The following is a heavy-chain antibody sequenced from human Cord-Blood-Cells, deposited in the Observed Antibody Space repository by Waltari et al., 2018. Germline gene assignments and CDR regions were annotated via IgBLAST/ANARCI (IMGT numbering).Heavy chain of an antibody. D-gene: IGHD3-3*01. V-gene: IGHV3-21*01. CDR1: GFTFSSYS. Sequence: EVQLVESGVGLVKPGGSLRLSFAASGFTFSSYSMNWVRPAPGKGLEWVSSISSSSSYIYYADSVKGRFTISRDNAKNSLYLQMNSLRAEDTAVYYCATNYDFWSGYYYYFDYWGQGTLVTVSS. J-gene: IGHJ4*02. CDR2: ISSSSSYI. CDR3: ATNYDFWSGYYYYFDY.